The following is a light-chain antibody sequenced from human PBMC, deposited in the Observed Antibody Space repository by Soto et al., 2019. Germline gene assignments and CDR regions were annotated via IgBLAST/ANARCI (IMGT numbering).Light chain of an antibody. CDR2: GVT. CDR3: QQYSSSRA. Sequence: EIVLTQSPGTLSLSPGERAILSCRASQSVSSSSLAWYQQEPGQAPRLLIYGVTSRATGIPDRFSGSGSGTDFTLTISRLEPEDFAVYYCQQYSSSRAFGQGTKVDIK. CDR1: QSVSSSS. V-gene: IGKV3-20*01. J-gene: IGKJ1*01.